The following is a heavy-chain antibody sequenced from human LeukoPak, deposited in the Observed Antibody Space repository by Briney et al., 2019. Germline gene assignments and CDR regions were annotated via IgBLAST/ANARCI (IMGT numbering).Heavy chain of an antibody. CDR3: ARAKNPYYYYYMDF. Sequence: SETLSITCAVSGYSISSGHYWVWIRQPPGKGLEYIGNIYHSGSSHYNPSLKSRVTISVDTSNNQFSLKLSSVTAADTAVYYCARAKNPYYYYYMDFWGRGTTVTVSS. J-gene: IGHJ6*03. CDR2: IYHSGSS. CDR1: GYSISSGHY. V-gene: IGHV4-38-2*01.